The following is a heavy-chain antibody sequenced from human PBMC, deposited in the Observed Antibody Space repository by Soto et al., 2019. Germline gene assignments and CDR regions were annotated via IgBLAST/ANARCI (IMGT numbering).Heavy chain of an antibody. D-gene: IGHD5-18*01. CDR3: ATGPLSGYSLSLD. V-gene: IGHV3-30*03. CDR2: ISYDGSNK. J-gene: IGHJ4*02. CDR1: GFTFRGYG. Sequence: QVQLVESGGGVVQPGGSLRLSCAASGFTFRGYGMHWVRQAPGKGLEWLAVISYDGSNKYYADSVKGRFTISRDNSKNTLYLQMNSLRAEDTAVYYCATGPLSGYSLSLDWGQGTLVTVSS.